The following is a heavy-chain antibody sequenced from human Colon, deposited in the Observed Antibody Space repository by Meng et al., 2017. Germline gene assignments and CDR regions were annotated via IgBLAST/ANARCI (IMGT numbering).Heavy chain of an antibody. CDR3: ARDFGDYRIDY. Sequence: QLQLQESGPGLVKPAETLSITCAVSGGSISSSSYFWGWIRQPPGKGLEWIGSIHYSGITYYNPSLKSRVTIFADTSKNQFSLKLSSVTAADTAMYYCARDFGDYRIDYWGQGTLVTVSS. CDR2: IHYSGIT. J-gene: IGHJ4*02. D-gene: IGHD4-17*01. V-gene: IGHV4-39*01. CDR1: GGSISSSSYF.